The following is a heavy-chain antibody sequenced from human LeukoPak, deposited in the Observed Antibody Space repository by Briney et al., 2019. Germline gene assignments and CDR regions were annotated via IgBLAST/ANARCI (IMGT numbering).Heavy chain of an antibody. Sequence: ASVKVSCKASGYTFTDYHIHWVRQAPGQGLEWMGWINPKSGDTNYAQKFQARVTLTRDASISTAYMELSSLRSDDTALYYCAYRGDTYAYDHWGQGTLVTVSS. J-gene: IGHJ4*02. D-gene: IGHD5-18*01. CDR2: INPKSGDT. V-gene: IGHV1-2*02. CDR1: GYTFTDYH. CDR3: AYRGDTYAYDH.